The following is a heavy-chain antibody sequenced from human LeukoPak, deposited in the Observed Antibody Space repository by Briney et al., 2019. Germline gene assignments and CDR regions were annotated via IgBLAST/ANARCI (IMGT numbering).Heavy chain of an antibody. D-gene: IGHD6-19*01. J-gene: IGHJ3*02. CDR1: GYTFTGYY. CDR2: INPNSGNT. CDR3: ARRQPPIAVAGTRRKNAFDI. Sequence: GASVTVSCKSSGYTFTGYYMHWVRQAPGQGLEWMGWINPNSGNTGYAQKFQGRVTITRNTSISTAYMELSSLRSEDTAVYYCARRQPPIAVAGTRRKNAFDIWGQGTMVTVSS. V-gene: IGHV1-8*03.